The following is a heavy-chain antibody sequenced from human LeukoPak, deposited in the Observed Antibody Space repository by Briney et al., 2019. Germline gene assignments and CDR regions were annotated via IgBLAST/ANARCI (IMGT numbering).Heavy chain of an antibody. Sequence: SVKVSCKASGGTFSSYAISWVRQAPGQGLEWMGGIIPIFGTANYAQKFQGRVTITADESTSTAYMELSSLRSEDTAVYYCARSAGYCSGGSCYSYIDYWGQGTLVTVSS. V-gene: IGHV1-69*13. CDR3: ARSAGYCSGGSCYSYIDY. CDR1: GGTFSSYA. D-gene: IGHD2-15*01. J-gene: IGHJ4*02. CDR2: IIPIFGTA.